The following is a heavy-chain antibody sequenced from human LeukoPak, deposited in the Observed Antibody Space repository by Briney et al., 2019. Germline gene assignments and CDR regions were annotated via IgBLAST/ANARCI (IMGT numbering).Heavy chain of an antibody. Sequence: PGGSLRLSYAASGFIFSRYEMNSVRQAPGKGLEWVSLVGSSGSTIYYADSVKGRFTISRDNAKNSLYLQMNSLRAEDTAVYYCAKAYYYDSSGSSDYWGQGTLVTVSS. CDR1: GFIFSRYE. J-gene: IGHJ4*02. V-gene: IGHV3-48*03. CDR2: VGSSGSTI. D-gene: IGHD3-22*01. CDR3: AKAYYYDSSGSSDY.